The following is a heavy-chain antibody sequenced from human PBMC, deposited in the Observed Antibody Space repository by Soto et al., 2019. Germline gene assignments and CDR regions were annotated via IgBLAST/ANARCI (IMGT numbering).Heavy chain of an antibody. Sequence: QITLKESGPTLVKPTQTLTLTCTFSGFSLSTSGVDVGWIRQPPGKALEWLALIYWDDDKRYKPSLKSRLTITKGTSRNQVVRTKTNMDPLDTATYYCAHRRPYSNSPGYFFDCWGQGTLVTVSS. CDR1: GFSLSTSGVD. D-gene: IGHD6-6*01. V-gene: IGHV2-5*02. J-gene: IGHJ4*02. CDR2: IYWDDDK. CDR3: AHRRPYSNSPGYFFDC.